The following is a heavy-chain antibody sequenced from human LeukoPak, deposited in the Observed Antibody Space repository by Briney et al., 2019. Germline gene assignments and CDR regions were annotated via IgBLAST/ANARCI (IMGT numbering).Heavy chain of an antibody. D-gene: IGHD2-2*01. CDR2: INPSGGST. V-gene: IGHV1-46*01. Sequence: GASVTVSCKASGYTFTSYYMHWVRQAPGQGLEWMGIINPSGGSTSYAQKFQGRVTMTRDTSTSTVYMELSSLRSEDTAVYYCARDLPGYCSSTSCYDNWFDPWGQGTLVTVSS. J-gene: IGHJ5*02. CDR1: GYTFTSYY. CDR3: ARDLPGYCSSTSCYDNWFDP.